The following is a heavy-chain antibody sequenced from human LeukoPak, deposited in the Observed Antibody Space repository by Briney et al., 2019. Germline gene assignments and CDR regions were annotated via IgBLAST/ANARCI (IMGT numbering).Heavy chain of an antibody. V-gene: IGHV4-39*01. CDR2: IYYSGNT. D-gene: IGHD1-26*01. CDR1: GGSISTSAHY. CDR3: ARHSSGTYYRISYCFMDV. J-gene: IGHJ6*03. Sequence: SSETLSLTCSVSGGSISTSAHYWGWIRQPPGKGLEWIGDIYYSGNTYYNPSLRSRVTISVDTSKNQFSLRLTSVTAADTAVYYCARHSSGTYYRISYCFMDVWGKGTTVTVSS.